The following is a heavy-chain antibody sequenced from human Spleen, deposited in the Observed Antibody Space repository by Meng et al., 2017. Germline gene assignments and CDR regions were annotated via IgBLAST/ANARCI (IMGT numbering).Heavy chain of an antibody. D-gene: IGHD6-19*01. Sequence: GGSLRLSCAASGFTFSNAWMSWVRQAPGKGLEWVGRIKSKTDGGTTDYAAPVKGRFTISRDDSKNTLYLQMNSLKTEDTAVYYCTTDPLQWLVSFDYWGQGTLVTVSS. CDR1: GFTFSNAW. J-gene: IGHJ4*02. CDR3: TTDPLQWLVSFDY. V-gene: IGHV3-15*01. CDR2: IKSKTDGGTT.